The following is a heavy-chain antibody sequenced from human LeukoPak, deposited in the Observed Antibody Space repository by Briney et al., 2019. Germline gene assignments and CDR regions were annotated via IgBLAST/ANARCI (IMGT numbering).Heavy chain of an antibody. V-gene: IGHV3-23*01. CDR3: ARFLEWLYTFDY. CDR2: ISGSGGST. J-gene: IGHJ4*02. CDR1: GFTFSSYA. Sequence: GSLRLSCAASGFTFSSYAMSWVRQAPGKGQEWVSAISGSGGSTYYADSVKGRFTISRDNSKNTLYLQMNSLRAEDTAVYYCARFLEWLYTFDYWGQGTLVTVSS. D-gene: IGHD3-3*01.